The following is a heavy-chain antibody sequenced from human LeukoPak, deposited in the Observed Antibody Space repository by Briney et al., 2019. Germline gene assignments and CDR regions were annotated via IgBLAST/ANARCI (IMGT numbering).Heavy chain of an antibody. CDR1: GFTFSSYG. CDR3: ATEVAPHVDTAMVTAAYYYYMDD. CDR2: IWYDGSNK. J-gene: IGHJ6*03. D-gene: IGHD5-18*01. Sequence: GGSLRLSCAASGFTFSSYGMHWVRQAPGKGLEWVSRIWYDGSNKYYADSVKGRLTISRDNSKNTLYLQMNSLRAEDTAVYYCATEVAPHVDTAMVTAAYYYYMDDWGKGTMVTVSS. V-gene: IGHV3-30*02.